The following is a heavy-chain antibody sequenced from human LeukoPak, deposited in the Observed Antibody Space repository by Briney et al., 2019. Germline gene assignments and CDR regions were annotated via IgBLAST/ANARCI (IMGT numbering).Heavy chain of an antibody. V-gene: IGHV4-38-2*01. CDR3: AVGLHSGQFAFDI. CDR2: VYHSGSA. CDR1: GYSISRGSY. Sequence: PSETLSLTXAVSGYSISRGSYWGWIRQPPGKGLEWIGSVYHSGSAYYNPSLKSRVTISVDTSKNQFSLKLTSVTAAGTAVYYCAVGLHSGQFAFDIWGQGTMVTVSS. J-gene: IGHJ3*02. D-gene: IGHD5-24*01.